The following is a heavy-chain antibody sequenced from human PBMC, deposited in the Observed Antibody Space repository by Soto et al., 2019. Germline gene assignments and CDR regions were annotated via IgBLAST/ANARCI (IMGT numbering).Heavy chain of an antibody. V-gene: IGHV3-7*01. CDR1: GFTFSSYW. CDR2: IKQDGSEK. CDR3: ARDHNVPYGYCVY. Sequence: EVQLVESGGGLVQPGGSLRLSCAASGFTFSSYWMSWVRQAPGKGLGWVANIKQDGSEKYYVDSVKGRFTTSRDNAKNSLYLQMNSLRAEDTAVYYCARDHNVPYGYCVYWGQGTLVTVSS. J-gene: IGHJ4*02. D-gene: IGHD4-17*01.